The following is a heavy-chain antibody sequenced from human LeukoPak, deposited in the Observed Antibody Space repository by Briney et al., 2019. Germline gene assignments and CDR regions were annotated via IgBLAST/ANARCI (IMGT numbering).Heavy chain of an antibody. CDR3: AKGTQSDSSGYYFDY. Sequence: GGSLRLSCAASGFTFSSYAMSWVRQAPGKGPEWVSAISGSGGSTYYADSVKGRFTISRDNSKNTLYLQMNSLRAEDTAVYYCAKGTQSDSSGYYFDYWGQGTLVTVSS. CDR1: GFTFSSYA. D-gene: IGHD3-22*01. V-gene: IGHV3-23*01. J-gene: IGHJ4*02. CDR2: ISGSGGST.